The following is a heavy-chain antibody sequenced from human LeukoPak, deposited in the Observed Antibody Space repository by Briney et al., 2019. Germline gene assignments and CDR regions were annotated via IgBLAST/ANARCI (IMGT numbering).Heavy chain of an antibody. CDR3: ARGLVTHVGLWNY. V-gene: IGHV4-31*03. CDR2: IYYSGST. D-gene: IGHD3-3*01. CDR1: GGSISSGGYY. Sequence: SETLSLTCTVSGGSISSGGYYWSWIRQHPGKGLEWIGYIYYSGSTYYNPSLKSRVTMSADTSENQFSLKLSSVTAADTAVYYCARGLVTHVGLWNYWGQGSLVTVSS. J-gene: IGHJ4*02.